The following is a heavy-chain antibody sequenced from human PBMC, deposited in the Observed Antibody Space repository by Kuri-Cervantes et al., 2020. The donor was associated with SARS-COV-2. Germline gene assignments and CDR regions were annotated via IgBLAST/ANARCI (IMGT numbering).Heavy chain of an antibody. CDR2: ISSSSSYI. J-gene: IGHJ3*02. D-gene: IGHD4/OR15-4a*01. V-gene: IGHV3-21*01. Sequence: GGSLRLSCAASGFTFSSYSMNGVRQAPGKGLEWVSSISSSSSYIYYADSVEGRFTISRDNAKNSLYLQMNSLRAEDTAVYYCARDGAPGAFDIWGQGTMVTVSS. CDR1: GFTFSSYS. CDR3: ARDGAPGAFDI.